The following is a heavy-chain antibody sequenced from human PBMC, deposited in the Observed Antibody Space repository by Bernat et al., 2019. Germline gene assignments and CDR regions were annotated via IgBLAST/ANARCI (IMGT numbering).Heavy chain of an antibody. CDR3: ACQWLEMNWFDP. CDR1: GCSISSSSYY. Sequence: QLQLQESGPGLVKPSETLSLTCTVSGCSISSSSYYWGWIRQPPGKGLEWIGSIYYSWSTYYNPSLKSRVTISVDTSKNQFSLKLSSVTAADTVVYYCACQWLEMNWFDPWGQGTLVTVSS. J-gene: IGHJ5*02. V-gene: IGHV4-39*01. D-gene: IGHD6-19*01. CDR2: IYYSWST.